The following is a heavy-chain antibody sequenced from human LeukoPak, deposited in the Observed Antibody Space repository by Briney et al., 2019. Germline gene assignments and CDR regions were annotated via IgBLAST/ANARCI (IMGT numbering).Heavy chain of an antibody. D-gene: IGHD1-20*01. CDR1: GFTVSSNY. Sequence: PGGSLRLSCAAAGFTVSSNYMSLVRQAPGKGLELVSGISGGGDSTYYADSVKGRLTISRDNSKNTLFVQMNSLRVEDTAVYYCAKGRGREVITASGFDRWGQGALVTVSS. V-gene: IGHV3-23*01. CDR2: ISGGGDST. CDR3: AKGRGREVITASGFDR. J-gene: IGHJ5*02.